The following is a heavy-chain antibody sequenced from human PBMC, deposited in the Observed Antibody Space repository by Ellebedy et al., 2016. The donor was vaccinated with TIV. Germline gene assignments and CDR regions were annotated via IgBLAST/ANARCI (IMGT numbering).Heavy chain of an antibody. J-gene: IGHJ5*02. CDR3: TRGEYRNWFDP. V-gene: IGHV1-69*13. CDR1: AVTFSRYA. Sequence: AASVKVSCKASAVTFSRYAVSCVRQAPGQGLDWIGTLIPMSGKTHYVQTLQGRVTIAADESTNTAFMELSSLKSEDTAIYYCTRGEYRNWFDPWGQGTLVTVSS. D-gene: IGHD3-10*01. CDR2: LIPMSGKT.